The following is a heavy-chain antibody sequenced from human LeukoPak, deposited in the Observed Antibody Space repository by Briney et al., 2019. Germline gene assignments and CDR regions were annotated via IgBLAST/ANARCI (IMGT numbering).Heavy chain of an antibody. J-gene: IGHJ5*02. Sequence: ASVKVSCKASGYTFTSYYMHWVRQAPGKGLEWMGGFDPEDGETIYAQKFQGRVTMTEDTSTDTAYMELSSLRSEDMAVYYCARSLLSGPINWFDPWGQGTLVTVSS. CDR2: FDPEDGET. D-gene: IGHD3-10*01. CDR1: GYTFTSYY. CDR3: ARSLLSGPINWFDP. V-gene: IGHV1-24*01.